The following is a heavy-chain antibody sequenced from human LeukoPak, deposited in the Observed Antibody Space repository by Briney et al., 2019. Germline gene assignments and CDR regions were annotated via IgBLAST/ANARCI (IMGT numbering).Heavy chain of an antibody. CDR2: ISGSGGHT. Sequence: GGSLRLSCAASGIIFSSHAMSWVRPAPGKGLEWVSLISGSGGHTFYGDSVKGRFTISRDNSNNTLYLQMNSLRAEDTAVYYCAKGGEATMRDGYNYYYYYMEVWGRGTTVTVSS. CDR3: AKGGEATMRDGYNYYYYYMEV. V-gene: IGHV3-23*01. CDR1: GIIFSSHA. D-gene: IGHD5-24*01. J-gene: IGHJ6*03.